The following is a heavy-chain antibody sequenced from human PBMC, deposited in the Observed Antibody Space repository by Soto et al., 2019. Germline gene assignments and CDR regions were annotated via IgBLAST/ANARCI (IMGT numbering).Heavy chain of an antibody. CDR3: ARDQLNIWFGELLSERYFDY. J-gene: IGHJ4*02. D-gene: IGHD3-10*01. CDR2: IWYDGSNK. Sequence: PGGSLRLSCAASGFTFSSYGMHWVRQAPGKGLEWVAVIWYDGSNKYYADSVKGRFTISRDNSKNTLYLQMNSLRAEDTAVYYCARDQLNIWFGELLSERYFDYWGQGTLVTVSS. CDR1: GFTFSSYG. V-gene: IGHV3-33*01.